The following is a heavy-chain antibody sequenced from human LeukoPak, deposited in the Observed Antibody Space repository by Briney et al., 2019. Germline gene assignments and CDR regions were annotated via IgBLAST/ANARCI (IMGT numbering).Heavy chain of an antibody. Sequence: GGSLRLSCAASGFSFSSYAMSWVRQAPGKGLEWVSAISGSGGSTYYADSVKGRFTISRDNSKNTLYLQMNSLRAEDTALYYCAKDIAPTTPVYYFDYWGQGTLVTVSS. J-gene: IGHJ4*02. D-gene: IGHD6-13*01. CDR2: ISGSGGST. CDR1: GFSFSSYA. CDR3: AKDIAPTTPVYYFDY. V-gene: IGHV3-23*01.